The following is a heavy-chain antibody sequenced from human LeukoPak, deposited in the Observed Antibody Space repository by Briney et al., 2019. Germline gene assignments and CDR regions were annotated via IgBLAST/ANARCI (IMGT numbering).Heavy chain of an antibody. CDR3: ARGTMVRKGRLPYYYYMDV. D-gene: IGHD3-10*01. J-gene: IGHJ6*03. CDR1: GYTFTSYD. CDR2: MNPNSGNT. V-gene: IGHV1-8*03. Sequence: ASVKVSCKASGYTFTSYDINWVRQATGQGLEWMGWMNPNSGNTGYAQKFQGRVTITRNTSISTAYMELSSLRSEDTAVYYYARGTMVRKGRLPYYYYMDVWGKGTTVTVSS.